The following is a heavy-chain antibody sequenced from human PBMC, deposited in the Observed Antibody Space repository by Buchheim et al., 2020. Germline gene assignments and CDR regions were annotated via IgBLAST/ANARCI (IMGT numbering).Heavy chain of an antibody. CDR3: ARENRDGYRNGVDV. CDR1: GGSISNSAYF. V-gene: IGHV4-39*07. J-gene: IGHJ6*02. Sequence: QLQLQESGPGLVKPSETLSLTCTVSGGSISNSAYFWGWIRQPPGKGTEWIATIRYSGTTYFNPSLQNRVTISVDKSKNQLSLTLRSVTAADTALYYCARENRDGYRNGVDVWGQGTT. CDR2: IRYSGTT. D-gene: IGHD5-24*01.